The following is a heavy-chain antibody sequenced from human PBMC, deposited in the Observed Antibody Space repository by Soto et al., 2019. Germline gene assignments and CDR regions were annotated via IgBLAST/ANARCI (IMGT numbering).Heavy chain of an antibody. CDR2: ISHDGSNK. CDR1: GLTFSSYG. J-gene: IGHJ4*02. CDR3: ANRAYYYDTSGSLDY. D-gene: IGHD3-22*01. V-gene: IGHV3-30*18. Sequence: ESGGGVVRPGRSLRLSCAASGLTFSSYGMHWVRQAPGKGLEWVAVISHDGSNKYYADSVKGRFTISRDNSKNTLYLQMNSLRAEDTAVYYCANRAYYYDTSGSLDYWGQGTLVTVSS.